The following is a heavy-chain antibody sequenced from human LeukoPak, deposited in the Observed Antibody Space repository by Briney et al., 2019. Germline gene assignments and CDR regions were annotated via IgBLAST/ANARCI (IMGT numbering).Heavy chain of an antibody. CDR2: INPNNGGT. Sequence: VASVKVSCKASGYTFTGYYMHWVRQAPGQGLEWMGCINPNNGGTNYAQKFQGRVTMTRDTFISTAYMEMSSLRSDDTAVYYCARGGQDDFWSGYYDKWFDPWGQGTLVTVSS. J-gene: IGHJ5*02. CDR3: ARGGQDDFWSGYYDKWFDP. V-gene: IGHV1-2*02. D-gene: IGHD3-3*01. CDR1: GYTFTGYY.